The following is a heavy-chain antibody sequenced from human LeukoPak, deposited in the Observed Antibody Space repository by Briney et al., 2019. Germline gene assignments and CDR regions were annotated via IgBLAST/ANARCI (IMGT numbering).Heavy chain of an antibody. CDR3: ARGLYYYGSIAFDP. CDR1: GFTFSSYS. J-gene: IGHJ5*02. Sequence: PGGSLRLSCAASGFTFSSYSMNWVRQAPGKGLVWVSSISSSSSYIYYADSVKGRFTISRDNAKNSLYLQMNSLRAEDTAVYYCARGLYYYGSIAFDPWGQGTLVTVSS. D-gene: IGHD3-10*01. CDR2: ISSSSSYI. V-gene: IGHV3-21*01.